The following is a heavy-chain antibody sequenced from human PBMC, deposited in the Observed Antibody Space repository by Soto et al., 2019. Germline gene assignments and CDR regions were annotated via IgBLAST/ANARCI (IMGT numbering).Heavy chain of an antibody. Sequence: GGSLRLSCAASGFTFSSYAMSWVRQAPGKGLEWVSAISGSGGSTYYADSVKGRFTISRDNSKNTLYLQMNSLRAEDTAVYYCAKDFLPTTVSGYYYFDYWGQGTLVTVSS. CDR2: ISGSGGST. CDR1: GFTFSSYA. J-gene: IGHJ4*02. V-gene: IGHV3-23*01. CDR3: AKDFLPTTVSGYYYFDY. D-gene: IGHD4-17*01.